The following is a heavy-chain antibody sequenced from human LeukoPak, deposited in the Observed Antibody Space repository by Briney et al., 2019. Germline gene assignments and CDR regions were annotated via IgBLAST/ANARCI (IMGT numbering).Heavy chain of an antibody. J-gene: IGHJ4*02. CDR2: INPSRGTT. V-gene: IGHV1-46*01. D-gene: IGHD3-10*02. CDR1: GYTFTNYH. Sequence: GTSVKVSCKASGYTFTNYHMHWVRQAPGQGIEWMGIINPSRGTTSYAQKFQGRITMTRDASTNTAYLELSSLRSDDTAVYYCARGATMLGGSFDYWGQGTLVTVSS. CDR3: ARGATMLGGSFDY.